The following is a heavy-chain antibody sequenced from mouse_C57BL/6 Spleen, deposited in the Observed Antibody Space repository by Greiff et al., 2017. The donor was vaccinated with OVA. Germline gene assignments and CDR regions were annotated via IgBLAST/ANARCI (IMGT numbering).Heavy chain of an antibody. CDR3: ASYDSSGYVGMNYYAMDY. V-gene: IGHV1-39*01. CDR2: INPNYGTT. D-gene: IGHD3-2*02. J-gene: IGHJ4*01. Sequence: LVESGPELVKPGASVKISCKASGYSFTDYNMNWVKQSNGKSLEWIGVINPNYGTTSYNQKFKGKATLTVDQSSSTAYMQLNSLTSEDSAVYYCASYDSSGYVGMNYYAMDYWGQGTSVTVSS. CDR1: GYSFTDYN.